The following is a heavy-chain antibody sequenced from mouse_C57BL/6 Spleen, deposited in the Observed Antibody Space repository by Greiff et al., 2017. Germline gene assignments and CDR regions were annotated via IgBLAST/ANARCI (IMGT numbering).Heavy chain of an antibody. J-gene: IGHJ2*01. CDR1: GYTFTSYW. Sequence: QVQLQQPGAELVRPGTSVKLSCKASGYTFTSYWMHWVKQRPGQGLEWIGVIDPSDSYTNYNQKFKGKATLTVDTSSSTAYMQLSSLTSEDSAVYYCARKGGGSSFYFDYWGQGTTLTVSS. V-gene: IGHV1-59*01. D-gene: IGHD1-1*01. CDR2: IDPSDSYT. CDR3: ARKGGGSSFYFDY.